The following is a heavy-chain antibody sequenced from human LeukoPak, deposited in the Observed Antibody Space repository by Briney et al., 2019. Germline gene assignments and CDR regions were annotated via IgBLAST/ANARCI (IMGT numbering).Heavy chain of an antibody. CDR3: AKDISTSIAVAGTGIDYYYYGMDV. CDR2: ISWNSGSI. CDR1: GFTFDDYA. D-gene: IGHD6-19*01. J-gene: IGHJ6*02. V-gene: IGHV3-9*01. Sequence: GRSLRLSCAASGFTFDDYAMHWVRHAPGKGLEWVSGISWNSGSIGYADSVKGRFTISRDNAKNSLYLQMNSLRAEDTALYYCAKDISTSIAVAGTGIDYYYYGMDVWGQGTTVTVSS.